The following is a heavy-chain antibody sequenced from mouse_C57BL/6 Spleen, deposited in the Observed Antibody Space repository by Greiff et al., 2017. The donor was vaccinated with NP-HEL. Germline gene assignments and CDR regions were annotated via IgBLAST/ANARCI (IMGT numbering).Heavy chain of an antibody. D-gene: IGHD1-1*01. CDR3: VYYYGAMDY. V-gene: IGHV1-26*01. CDR2: INPNNGGT. J-gene: IGHJ4*01. CDR1: GYTFTDYY. Sequence: EVQLQQSGPELVKPGASVKISCKASGYTFTDYYMNWVKQSHGKSLEWIGDINPNNGGTSYNQKFKGKATLTVDNSSSTAYMELRSLTSEDSAVYYCVYYYGAMDYWGQGTSVTVSS.